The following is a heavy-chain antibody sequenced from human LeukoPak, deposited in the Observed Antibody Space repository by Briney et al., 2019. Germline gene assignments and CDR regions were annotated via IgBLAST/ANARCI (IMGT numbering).Heavy chain of an antibody. Sequence: PSETLSLTCTVSGGSISSGSYYWGWIRQPPGKGLEWIGSIYYSGSTYYNPSLKSRVTISVDTSKNQFSLKLSSVTAADTAVYYCARGSGITMIVVVIGDAFDIWGQGTMVTVSS. J-gene: IGHJ3*02. V-gene: IGHV4-39*07. CDR1: GGSISSGSYY. CDR3: ARGSGITMIVVVIGDAFDI. CDR2: IYYSGST. D-gene: IGHD3-22*01.